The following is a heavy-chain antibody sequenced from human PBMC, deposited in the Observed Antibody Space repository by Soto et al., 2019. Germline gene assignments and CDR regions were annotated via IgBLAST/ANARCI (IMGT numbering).Heavy chain of an antibody. D-gene: IGHD3-3*01. CDR2: IYYSGST. CDR3: ARGKDITIFGVVIRGPWNY. CDR1: GGSISSYY. V-gene: IGHV4-59*12. Sequence: VSGGSISSYYWSWIRQPPGKGLEWIGYIYYSGSTNYNPSLKSRVTISVDTSKNQFSLKLSSVTAADTAVYYCARGKDITIFGVVIRGPWNYWGQGTLVTVSS. J-gene: IGHJ4*02.